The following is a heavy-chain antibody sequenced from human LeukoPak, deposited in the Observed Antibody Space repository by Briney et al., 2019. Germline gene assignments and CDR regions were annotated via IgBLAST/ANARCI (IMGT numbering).Heavy chain of an antibody. Sequence: GGSLRLSCAASGFTFDDYGMSWVRQAPGKGLEWVSAISGSGGSTYYADSVKGRFTISRDNSKNTLYLQMNSLRAEDTAVYYCAKEGSSEYFQHWGQGTLVTVSS. CDR1: GFTFDDYG. CDR3: AKEGSSEYFQH. J-gene: IGHJ1*01. D-gene: IGHD2-15*01. CDR2: ISGSGGST. V-gene: IGHV3-23*01.